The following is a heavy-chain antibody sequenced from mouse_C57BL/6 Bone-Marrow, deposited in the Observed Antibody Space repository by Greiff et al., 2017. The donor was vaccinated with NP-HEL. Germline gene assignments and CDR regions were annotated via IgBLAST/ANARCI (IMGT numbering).Heavy chain of an antibody. CDR2: IWRGGSK. J-gene: IGHJ4*01. CDR1: GFPFTSYG. CDR3: AKSGAMDY. V-gene: IGHV2-5*01. Sequence: QVQPQQSGPGPVQPSQILSIICPGSGFPFTSYGVKRVRQAPGKGLEWVGVIWRGGSKDYNAAFMSRLSITKDNYKSQVFFKMNSLQADDTAIYYCAKSGAMDYWGQGTSVTVSS.